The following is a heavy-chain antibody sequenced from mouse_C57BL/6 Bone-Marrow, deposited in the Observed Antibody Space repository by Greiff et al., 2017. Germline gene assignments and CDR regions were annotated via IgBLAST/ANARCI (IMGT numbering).Heavy chain of an antibody. CDR2: ILPGSGST. D-gene: IGHD2-3*01. J-gene: IGHJ4*01. Sequence: QVTLKVSGAELMKPGASVKLSCKATGYTFAGYWIEWVKQRPGHGLEWIGEILPGSGSTNYNEKFKGKATFTADTSSNTAYMQLSSLTTEDSAIYYCARRWLLPYYYAMDYWGQGTSVTVSS. CDR3: ARRWLLPYYYAMDY. CDR1: GYTFAGYW. V-gene: IGHV1-9*01.